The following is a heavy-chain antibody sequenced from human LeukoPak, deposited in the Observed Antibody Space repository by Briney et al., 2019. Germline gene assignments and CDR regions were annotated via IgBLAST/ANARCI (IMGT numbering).Heavy chain of an antibody. CDR2: ISSSSSTI. J-gene: IGHJ4*02. V-gene: IGHV3-48*01. CDR3: ARDLAVGRLDF. CDR1: GFTFSSYS. D-gene: IGHD3-16*01. Sequence: PGGSLRLSCAASGFTFSSYSMNWVRQAPGRGLEWVSYISSSSSTIYYADSVKGRFTISKDNAKNTLYLQMSSLRVDDTAVYYCARDLAVGRLDFRGQGTVVTVSS.